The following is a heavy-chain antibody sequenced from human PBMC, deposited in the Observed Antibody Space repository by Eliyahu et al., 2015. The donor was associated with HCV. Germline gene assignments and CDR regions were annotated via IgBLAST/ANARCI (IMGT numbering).Heavy chain of an antibody. CDR2: IYYSGST. J-gene: IGHJ4*02. CDR1: GGSISSYY. CDR3: ASSYYYDSSAPGGY. Sequence: QVQLQESGPGLVKPSETLSLTCTVSGGSISSYYWSWIRQPPGKGLKWIGYIYYSGSTNYNPSLKSRVTISVDTSKNQFSLKLSSVTAADTAVYYCASSYYYDSSAPGGYWGQGTLVTVSS. D-gene: IGHD3-22*01. V-gene: IGHV4-59*01.